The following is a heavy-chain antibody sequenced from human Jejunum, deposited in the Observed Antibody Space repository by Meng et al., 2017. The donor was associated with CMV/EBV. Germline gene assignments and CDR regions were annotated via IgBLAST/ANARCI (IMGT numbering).Heavy chain of an antibody. J-gene: IGHJ4*02. CDR1: GFPFNIYA. V-gene: IGHV3-30*02. D-gene: IGHD2-15*01. Sequence: VLVVSSWGVFVPPGGALSLSCVTSGFPFNIYAIHWVRQAPGKGLDWVTCIRHDGGEDFYVDSVKGRFTISRDNSKNTLYLQMNSLRVDDSALYYCTKGGFDSWGQGTLVTVSS. CDR3: TKGGFDS. CDR2: IRHDGGED.